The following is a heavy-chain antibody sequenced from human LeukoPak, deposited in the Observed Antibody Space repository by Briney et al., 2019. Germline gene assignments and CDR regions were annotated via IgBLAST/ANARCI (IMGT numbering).Heavy chain of an antibody. CDR1: GFTFSSYW. V-gene: IGHV3-7*01. CDR2: IKQDGSEK. Sequence: PGGSLRLSCAASGFTFSSYWMSWVRQAPGKGLEWVANIKQDGSEKYYVDSVKGRFTISRDNAKNSLYRQMNSLRAEDTAVYYCARIVPKGYPSPYYFDYWGQGTLVTVSS. D-gene: IGHD5-18*01. CDR3: ARIVPKGYPSPYYFDY. J-gene: IGHJ4*02.